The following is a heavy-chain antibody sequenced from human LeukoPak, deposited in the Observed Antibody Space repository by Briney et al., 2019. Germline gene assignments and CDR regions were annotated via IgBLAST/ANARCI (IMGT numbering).Heavy chain of an antibody. CDR2: INHSGST. CDR3: TRGVDTAMVDPPFDY. J-gene: IGHJ4*02. CDR1: GGSFSGYY. Sequence: SETLSLTCAVYGGSFSGYYWSWIRQPPGKGLEWIGEINHSGSTNYNPSLKSRVTISVDTSKNQFSLKLSSVTAADTAVYYCTRGVDTAMVDPPFDYWGQGTLVTVSS. D-gene: IGHD5-18*01. V-gene: IGHV4-34*01.